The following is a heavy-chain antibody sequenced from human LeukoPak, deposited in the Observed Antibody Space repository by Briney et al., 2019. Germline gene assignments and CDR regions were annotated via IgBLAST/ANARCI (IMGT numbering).Heavy chain of an antibody. V-gene: IGHV3-11*01. D-gene: IGHD3-16*02. CDR3: ARVSLGDNWYIDL. Sequence: PGGSLRLSCAGSGFSVSDYYVSWIRQAPGNGLEWVSYISDSGLTMYYADSVKGRFTISRDNAKNSLHLQMNSLRAEDTAVYFCARVSLGDNWYIDLWGRGTRVTVSS. CDR1: GFSVSDYY. J-gene: IGHJ2*01. CDR2: ISDSGLTM.